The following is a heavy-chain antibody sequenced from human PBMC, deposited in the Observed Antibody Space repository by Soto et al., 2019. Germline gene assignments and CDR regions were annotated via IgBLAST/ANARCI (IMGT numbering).Heavy chain of an antibody. D-gene: IGHD5-12*01. J-gene: IGHJ6*02. CDR2: IWYDGSNK. V-gene: IGHV3-33*01. CDR3: ARGSGYDYGDYYYGMDV. Sequence: GGSLRLSCAASGFTFSSYGMHWVRQAPGKVLEWVAVIWYDGSNKYYADSVKGRFTISRDNSKNTLYLQMNSLRAEDTAVYYCARGSGYDYGDYYYGMDVWGQGTTVTVSS. CDR1: GFTFSSYG.